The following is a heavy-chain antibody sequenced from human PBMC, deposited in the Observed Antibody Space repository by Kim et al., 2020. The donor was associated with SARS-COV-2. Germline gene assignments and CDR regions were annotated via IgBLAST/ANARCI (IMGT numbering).Heavy chain of an antibody. D-gene: IGHD4-17*01. CDR3: ARGTVEYYYYYGMDV. Sequence: GGSLRLSCAASGFTFSSYSMNWVRQAPGKGLEWVSYISSSSSTIYYADSVKGRFTISRDNAKNSLYLQMNSLRDEDTAVYYCARGTVEYYYYYGMDVWGQGTTVTVSS. V-gene: IGHV3-48*02. CDR2: ISSSSSTI. CDR1: GFTFSSYS. J-gene: IGHJ6*02.